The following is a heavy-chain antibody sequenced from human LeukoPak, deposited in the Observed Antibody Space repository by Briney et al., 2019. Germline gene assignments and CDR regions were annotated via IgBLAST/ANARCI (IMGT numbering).Heavy chain of an antibody. V-gene: IGHV3-48*01. Sequence: GGSLRLSCAASGFTFTIFGLNWVRQAPGKGPEWVSYIDARSGITYYADSVQGRFTLSRDNARESVFLQMDSLRVDDTAVYYCARDWAEGVHYYFHYWGQGTLVTVSS. D-gene: IGHD3-10*01. CDR3: ARDWAEGVHYYFHY. J-gene: IGHJ4*02. CDR2: IDARSGIT. CDR1: GFTFTIFG.